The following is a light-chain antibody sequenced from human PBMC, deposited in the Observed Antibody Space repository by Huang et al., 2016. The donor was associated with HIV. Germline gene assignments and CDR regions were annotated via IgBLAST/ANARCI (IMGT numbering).Light chain of an antibody. V-gene: IGKV3-11*01. CDR1: QPVADH. J-gene: IGKJ4*01. Sequence: IVLTQSPATLSTYLGENLTLSCRASQPVADHMAWYQQRPGQAPRLLIYDASFRAGGISDKFTGSGSGTYFTLSITSLEPEDVAVYYCQQRSQWLSFGGGTKVQV. CDR2: DAS. CDR3: QQRSQWLS.